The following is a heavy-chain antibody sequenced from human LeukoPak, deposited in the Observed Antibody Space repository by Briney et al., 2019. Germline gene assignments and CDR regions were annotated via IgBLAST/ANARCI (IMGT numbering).Heavy chain of an antibody. Sequence: SETLSLTCSVSGDSMTGYYWSWIRQPPGKGLEWVGYIYYTGTHNYNPSLKSRVTISVHTSTNQFSLRLTSVTAADTAVYFCARDFDGDYGARWGQGILVSASP. CDR2: IYYTGTH. CDR3: ARDFDGDYGAR. D-gene: IGHD4-17*01. V-gene: IGHV4-59*01. CDR1: GDSMTGYY. J-gene: IGHJ4*02.